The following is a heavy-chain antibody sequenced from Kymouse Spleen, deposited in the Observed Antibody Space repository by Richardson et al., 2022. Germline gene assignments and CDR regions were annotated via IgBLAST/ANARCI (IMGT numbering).Heavy chain of an antibody. D-gene: IGHD6-19*01. CDR1: GGSFSGYY. CDR2: INHSGST. Sequence: QVQLQQWGAGLLKPSETLSLTCAVYGGSFSGYYWSWIRQPPGKGLEWIGEINHSGSTNYNPSLKSRVTISVDTSKNQFSLKLSSVTAADTAVYYCAREEIAVAYFDYWGQGTLVTVSS. V-gene: IGHV4-34*01. CDR3: AREEIAVAYFDY. J-gene: IGHJ4*02.